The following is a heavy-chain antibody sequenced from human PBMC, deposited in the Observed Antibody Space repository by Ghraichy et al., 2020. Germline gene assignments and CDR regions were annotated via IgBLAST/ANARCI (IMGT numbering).Heavy chain of an antibody. V-gene: IGHV3-11*01. Sequence: GGSLRLSCAASGFTFSDYYMSWIRQAPGKGLEWVSYISSSGSTIYYADSVKGRFTISRDNAKNSLYLQMNSLRAEDTAVYYCASLDWNDERHDWFDPWGQGTLVTVSS. D-gene: IGHD1-1*01. CDR3: ASLDWNDERHDWFDP. CDR1: GFTFSDYY. J-gene: IGHJ5*02. CDR2: ISSSGSTI.